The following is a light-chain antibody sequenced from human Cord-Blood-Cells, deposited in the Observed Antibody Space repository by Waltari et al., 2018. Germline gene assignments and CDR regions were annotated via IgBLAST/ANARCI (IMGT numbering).Light chain of an antibody. J-gene: IGKJ2*01. CDR1: QGIRSW. Sequence: DIQMTQSPSSVSASVGDRVTITCRASQGIRSWLAWYQQKRGKAPKLRIYAASSLQSGVPSRFSGSVSGTDFTLTISSLQPEDFATYYCQQANSFPYTFGQGTKLEIK. V-gene: IGKV1-12*01. CDR2: AAS. CDR3: QQANSFPYT.